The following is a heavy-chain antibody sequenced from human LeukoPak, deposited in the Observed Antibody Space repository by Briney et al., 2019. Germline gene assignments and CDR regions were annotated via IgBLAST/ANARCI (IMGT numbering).Heavy chain of an antibody. CDR1: GGSISSNGYY. D-gene: IGHD1-26*01. V-gene: IGHV4-39*01. J-gene: IGHJ3*02. Sequence: PSETLSLTCTVSGGSISSNGYYWGWIRQPPGKGLEWIGSFYYTGSTFYSPSLKSRVTISVDTSKNQFSLKLSSVTAADTAAYYCARRSGTYHAFDIWGQGTMVTVSS. CDR3: ARRSGTYHAFDI. CDR2: FYYTGST.